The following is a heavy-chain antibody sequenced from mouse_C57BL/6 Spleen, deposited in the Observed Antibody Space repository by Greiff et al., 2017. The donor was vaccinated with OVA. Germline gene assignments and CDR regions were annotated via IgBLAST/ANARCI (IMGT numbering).Heavy chain of an antibody. V-gene: IGHV2-5*01. CDR2: IWRGGST. CDR3: AKGGGSSPLYAMDY. D-gene: IGHD1-1*01. J-gene: IGHJ4*01. Sequence: QVQLQQSGPGLVQPSQSLSITCTVSGFSLTSYGVHWVRQSPGKGLEWLGVIWRGGSTDYNAAFMSRLSITKDNSKSQVFFKMNSLQADDTAIYYCAKGGGSSPLYAMDYWGQGTSVTVSS. CDR1: GFSLTSYG.